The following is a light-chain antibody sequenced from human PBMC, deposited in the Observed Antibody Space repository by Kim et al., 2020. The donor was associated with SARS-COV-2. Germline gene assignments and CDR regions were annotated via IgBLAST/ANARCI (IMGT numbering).Light chain of an antibody. CDR3: QHRDNWPP. Sequence: PATLSLSPGERATLYCRASHSVSSSLVWNQQKPGQAPRPLIYDASNRATGVPARFSGSGSGTDFTLTISSLEPEDFAVYYCQHRDNWPPFGQGTKVDIK. J-gene: IGKJ1*01. CDR2: DAS. V-gene: IGKV3-11*01. CDR1: HSVSSS.